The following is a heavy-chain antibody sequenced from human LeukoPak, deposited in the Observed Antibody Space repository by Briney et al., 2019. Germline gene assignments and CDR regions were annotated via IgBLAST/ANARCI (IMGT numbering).Heavy chain of an antibody. CDR2: ISYDGSNK. D-gene: IGHD3-3*01. J-gene: IGHJ3*02. CDR1: GFTFSSYA. CDR3: ARDGAAASYYDFWSGYRNFDAFDI. V-gene: IGHV3-30-3*01. Sequence: GGSLRLSCAASGFTFSSYAMHWVRQAPGKGLEWVAVISYDGSNKYYADSVKGRFTISRDNSKNTLYLRMNSLRAEDTAVYYCARDGAAASYYDFWSGYRNFDAFDIWGQGTMVTVSS.